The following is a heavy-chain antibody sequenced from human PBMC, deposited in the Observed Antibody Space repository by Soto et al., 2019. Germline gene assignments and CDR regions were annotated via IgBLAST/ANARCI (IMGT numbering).Heavy chain of an antibody. J-gene: IGHJ5*02. CDR3: ARAKQHDYGLRGPNMA. CDR1: GGSFSGYY. D-gene: IGHD4-17*01. V-gene: IGHV4-34*01. CDR2: INHSGST. Sequence: SETLSLTCAVFGGSFSGYYWSWIRQPPGKGLEWIGEINHSGSTNYNPSLKSRVTISVDTSKNQFSLKLSSVTAADTAVYYCARAKQHDYGLRGPNMAWGQGTLVTVSS.